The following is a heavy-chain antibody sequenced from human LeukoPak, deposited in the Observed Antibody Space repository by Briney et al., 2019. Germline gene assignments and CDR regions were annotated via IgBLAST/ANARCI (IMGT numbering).Heavy chain of an antibody. V-gene: IGHV4-39*07. CDR2: IYYSGST. CDR3: ARDSGSYSH. J-gene: IGHJ4*02. CDR1: GGSISSSSYY. Sequence: SETLSLTCTVSGGSISSSSYYWGWIRQPPGKGLEWIGSIYYSGSTYYNPSLKSRVTISVDTSKNQFSLKLSSVTAADTAVYYCARDSGSYSHWGQGTLVTVSS. D-gene: IGHD1-26*01.